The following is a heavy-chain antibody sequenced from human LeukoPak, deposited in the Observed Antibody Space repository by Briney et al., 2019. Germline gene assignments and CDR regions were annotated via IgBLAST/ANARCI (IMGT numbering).Heavy chain of an antibody. V-gene: IGHV1-2*02. CDR3: AINKAAKSLDY. CDR1: GYTFTDYY. D-gene: IGHD6-25*01. J-gene: IGHJ4*02. CDR2: MNPNSGGT. Sequence: GASVKVSCKASGYTFTDYYIHWVRQAPGQGLEWMAWMNPNSGGTSYAQKFQGRVTMTRDTSISTGYTELSRLRFDDTAVYYCAINKAAKSLDYWGQGTLVTVSS.